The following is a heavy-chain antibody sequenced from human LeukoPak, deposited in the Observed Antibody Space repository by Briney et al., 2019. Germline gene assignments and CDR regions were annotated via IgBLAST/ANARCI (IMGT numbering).Heavy chain of an antibody. V-gene: IGHV4-4*02. CDR3: ARDGGGSDC. CDR2: IYHNGST. Sequence: SETLSLTCAVSGGSICSSNWWSWVRQPAGKGLEWIGQIYHNGSTNYNPSLKSRVTISVDKSNNHLSLKLRSVTAADTAVYYCARDGGGSDCWGQGTLVTVSS. CDR1: GGSICSSNW. J-gene: IGHJ4*02. D-gene: IGHD2-15*01.